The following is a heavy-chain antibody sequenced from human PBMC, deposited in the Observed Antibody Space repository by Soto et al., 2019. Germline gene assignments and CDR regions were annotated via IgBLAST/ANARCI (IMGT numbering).Heavy chain of an antibody. CDR3: AKAYSNSWPNDWFDP. CDR2: IKSKTDGGTT. CDR1: GFTFSNAW. J-gene: IGHJ5*02. Sequence: PGGSLRLSCAASGFTFSNAWMSWVRQAPGKGLEWVGRIKSKTDGGTTDYAAPVKGRFTISGDDSKNTLYLQMNSLKTEDTAVYYCAKAYSNSWPNDWFDPWGQGTLVTVSS. V-gene: IGHV3-15*01. D-gene: IGHD6-13*01.